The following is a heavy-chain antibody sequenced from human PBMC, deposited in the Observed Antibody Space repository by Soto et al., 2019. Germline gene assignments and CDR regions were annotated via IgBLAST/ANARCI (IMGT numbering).Heavy chain of an antibody. Sequence: EVQLVESGGGLVQPGGSLRLSCAASGFTFSSYTMNWVRQAPGKGLEWVSYISTSISIIYYADSVKGRFTISRDNAKNSLYMQMNSLRVEDTAVYYCARRAVAEKGDAFDVWGQGTMVTVSS. CDR1: GFTFSSYT. J-gene: IGHJ3*01. D-gene: IGHD6-19*01. CDR3: ARRAVAEKGDAFDV. V-gene: IGHV3-48*01. CDR2: ISTSISII.